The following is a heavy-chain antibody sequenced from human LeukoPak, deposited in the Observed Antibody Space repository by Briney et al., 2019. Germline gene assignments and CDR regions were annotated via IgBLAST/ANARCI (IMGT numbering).Heavy chain of an antibody. CDR2: ISYDGSNK. CDR1: GFTFSNYG. J-gene: IGHJ4*02. V-gene: IGHV3-30*18. CDR3: AKAFYDSSGFTLDY. Sequence: GGSLRLSCAASGFTFSNYGMHWVRQAPGKGLEWVAVISYDGSNKYYADSVKGRFTISRDNSKNTLYLQMNSLRDEDTAVYNCAKAFYDSSGFTLDYWGQGTLVTVSS. D-gene: IGHD3-22*01.